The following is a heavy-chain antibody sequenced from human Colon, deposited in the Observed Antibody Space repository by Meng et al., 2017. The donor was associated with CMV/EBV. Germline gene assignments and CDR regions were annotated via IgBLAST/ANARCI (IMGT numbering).Heavy chain of an antibody. Sequence: GESLKISCAASGFTFSNYGMHWVRQAPDKGLEWVAFIGHDGTNKYYGDSVKGRFTISRDNSKYTLYLQMNSLRAEDTAVYYCAKDGGSSWYGANDYWGQGTLVTVSS. CDR3: AKDGGSSWYGANDY. CDR1: GFTFSNYG. J-gene: IGHJ4*02. D-gene: IGHD6-13*01. CDR2: IGHDGTNK. V-gene: IGHV3-30*02.